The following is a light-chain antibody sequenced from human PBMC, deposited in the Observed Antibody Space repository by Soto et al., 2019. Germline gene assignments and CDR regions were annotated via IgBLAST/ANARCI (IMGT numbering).Light chain of an antibody. V-gene: IGLV2-14*03. CDR1: SSDVGGYNF. Sequence: QSALTQTASVSGSPGQSITMSCTGTSSDVGGYNFVSWYQQHPGKAPKLIVHEVANRLSGVSGRFSGSKSGNTAFMTISVLKAEDEAVYYCCSHSSSITWMFGGGTKLTFL. CDR2: EVA. CDR3: CSHSSSITWM. J-gene: IGLJ3*02.